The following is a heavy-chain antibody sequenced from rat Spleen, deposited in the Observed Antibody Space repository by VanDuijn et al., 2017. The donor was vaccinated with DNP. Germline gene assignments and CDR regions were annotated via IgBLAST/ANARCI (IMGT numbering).Heavy chain of an antibody. CDR1: GFTFSNYG. J-gene: IGHJ2*01. D-gene: IGHD1-11*01. V-gene: IGHV5-19*01. CDR2: ISPSGGST. Sequence: EVQLVESGGGLVQPGRSLKLSCAASGFTFSNYGMHWIRQAPTKGLEWVASISPSGGSTYYRDSVKGRFTISRDNAKSTLYLQMDSLRSEDTATYYCATWGTTEGAFDYWGQGVMVTVSS. CDR3: ATWGTTEGAFDY.